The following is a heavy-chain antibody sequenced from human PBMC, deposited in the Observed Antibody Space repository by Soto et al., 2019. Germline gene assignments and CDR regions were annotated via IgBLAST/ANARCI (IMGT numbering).Heavy chain of an antibody. CDR1: GFTFSSYG. J-gene: IGHJ4*02. D-gene: IGHD1-26*01. Sequence: QVQLVESGGGVVQPGRSLRLSCAASGFTFSSYGMHWVRQAPGKGLEWVAVISYDGSNKYYADSVKGRFTISRDNSKNTLYLQMNSLRAEDTAVYYCAKALTESGIVGATGDWGQGTLVTVSS. CDR2: ISYDGSNK. CDR3: AKALTESGIVGATGD. V-gene: IGHV3-30*18.